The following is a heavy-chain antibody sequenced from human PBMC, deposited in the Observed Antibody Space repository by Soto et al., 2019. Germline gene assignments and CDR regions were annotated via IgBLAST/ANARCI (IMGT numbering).Heavy chain of an antibody. D-gene: IGHD3-3*01. CDR3: AKDLALGFWSGNYYFDH. CDR2: ISYHGNNQ. Sequence: GSLRLSCAASGLTFKNNGMHWVRQAPGKGLEWVAIISYHGNNQFYADSVKGRFTISRDNSNNTLYLEMNSLRPEDTAVYYCAKDLALGFWSGNYYFDHWGQGTLVTVSS. J-gene: IGHJ4*02. CDR1: GLTFKNNG. V-gene: IGHV3-30*18.